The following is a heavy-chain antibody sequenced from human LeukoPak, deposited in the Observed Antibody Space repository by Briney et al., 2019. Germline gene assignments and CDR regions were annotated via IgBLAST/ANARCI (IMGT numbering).Heavy chain of an antibody. V-gene: IGHV6-1*01. CDR3: ATGVFPAFDI. CDR2: TYYRSKWFN. CDR1: GDSVSSNSVT. J-gene: IGHJ3*02. Sequence: SQTLSLTCNISGDSVSSNSVTWNWIRQSPSRGLEWLGRTYYRSKWFNDYAVSVRSRITINPDTSKNQFSLQLNSVTPEDTAVYYCATGVFPAFDIWGQGTMVTVSS. D-gene: IGHD3-10*01.